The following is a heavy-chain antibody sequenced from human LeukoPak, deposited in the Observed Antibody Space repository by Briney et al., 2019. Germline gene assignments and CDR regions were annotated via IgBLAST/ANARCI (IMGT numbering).Heavy chain of an antibody. CDR3: ARASSSVLSDAFDN. V-gene: IGHV4-59*01. CDR2: IYYSGST. CDR1: GGSISSYY. D-gene: IGHD6-19*01. Sequence: PSETLSLTCTVSGGSISSYYWSWIRQPPGKGLEWIGYIYYSGSTNYNPSLKSRVTISVDTSKNQFSLKLSSVTAADTAVYYCARASSSVLSDAFDNWGQGTMVTVSS. J-gene: IGHJ3*02.